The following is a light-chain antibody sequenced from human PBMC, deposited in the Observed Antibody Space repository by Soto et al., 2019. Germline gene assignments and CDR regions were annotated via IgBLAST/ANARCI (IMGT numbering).Light chain of an antibody. CDR3: QQYNNWPPIT. Sequence: EIVMTQSPATVSVSPGERVTLSCRASQSINNKVAWYQQKPGQAPRLLIYGASTRATGISARFSSSGSGTEFTLTISSLQSEDFAVYYCQQYNNWPPITFGQGTRLEIK. CDR2: GAS. V-gene: IGKV3-15*01. J-gene: IGKJ5*01. CDR1: QSINNK.